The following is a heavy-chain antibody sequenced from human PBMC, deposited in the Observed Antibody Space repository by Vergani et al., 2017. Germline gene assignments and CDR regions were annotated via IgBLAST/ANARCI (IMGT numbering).Heavy chain of an antibody. V-gene: IGHV4-34*01. J-gene: IGHJ5*02. CDR1: GGSFSGYY. Sequence: QVQLQQWGAGLLKPSETLSLTCAVYGGSFSGYYWSWIRQPPGKGLEWIGEINHSGSTNYNPSLKSRVTISVDTSKNQFSLKLSSVTAADTAVYYCATLSPGTYYYGSGDWFDPWGQGTLVTVSS. CDR2: INHSGST. CDR3: ATLSPGTYYYGSGDWFDP. D-gene: IGHD3-10*01.